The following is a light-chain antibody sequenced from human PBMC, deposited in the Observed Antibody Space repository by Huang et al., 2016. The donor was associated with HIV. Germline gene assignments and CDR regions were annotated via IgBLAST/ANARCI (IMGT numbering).Light chain of an antibody. J-gene: IGKJ4*01. V-gene: IGKV3-15*01. CDR1: QSVGSN. Sequence: EIVMTQSPATLSVSPGEGVTLSCRASQSVGSNFAWYHQRPGQAPRLLIYGASTRATDIPARFSGSGSGTEFTLTISSLQSEDFAVYYCQQYQNWPPVTFGGGTRVEIK. CDR3: QQYQNWPPVT. CDR2: GAS.